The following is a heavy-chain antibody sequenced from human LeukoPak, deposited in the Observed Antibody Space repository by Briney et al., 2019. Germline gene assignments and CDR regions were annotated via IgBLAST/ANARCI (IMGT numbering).Heavy chain of an antibody. J-gene: IGHJ4*02. CDR3: ARVRGAISYSDY. V-gene: IGHV3-21*01. Sequence: SLRLSRAASGFTFSTYSMNWVRQAPGKGLEWVSSISSSGDFIYYADSVKGRFTISRDNAENSLYLQMNSLRAEDTAVYYCARVRGAISYSDYWGQGTLVTDSS. CDR2: ISSSGDFI. CDR1: GFTFSTYS. D-gene: IGHD3-3*01.